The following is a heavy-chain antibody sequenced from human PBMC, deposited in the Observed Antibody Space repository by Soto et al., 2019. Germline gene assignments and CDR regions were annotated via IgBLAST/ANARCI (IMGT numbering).Heavy chain of an antibody. CDR3: VKDGGYCSSTTCYSPRNHYFDS. D-gene: IGHD2-2*01. V-gene: IGHV3-7*03. Sequence: GGSLRLSCAASGFTFSDYWMSWVRQAPGKGPEWVANIKFDGSVKQYVDSVRGRFTISRDNSRNSLFLQMNSLRDGDTAVYYCVKDGGYCSSTTCYSPRNHYFDSWGQGTLVTVSS. J-gene: IGHJ4*02. CDR2: IKFDGSVK. CDR1: GFTFSDYW.